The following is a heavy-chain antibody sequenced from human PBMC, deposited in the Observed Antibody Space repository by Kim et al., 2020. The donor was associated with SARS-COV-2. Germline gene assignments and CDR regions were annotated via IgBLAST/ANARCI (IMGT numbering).Heavy chain of an antibody. J-gene: IGHJ5*01. D-gene: IGHD5-12*01. Sequence: SVKVSCKASGGTFSSYAISWVRQAPGQGLEWMGGIIPIFGTANYAQKFQGRVTITADESTSTAYMELSSLRSEDTAVYYCARGDSGYGEYNWFDSWGQGTLVTVSS. CDR2: IIPIFGTA. V-gene: IGHV1-69*13. CDR1: GGTFSSYA. CDR3: ARGDSGYGEYNWFDS.